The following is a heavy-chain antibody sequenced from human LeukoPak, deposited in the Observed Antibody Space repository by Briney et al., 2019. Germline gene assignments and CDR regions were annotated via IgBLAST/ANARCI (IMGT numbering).Heavy chain of an antibody. Sequence: GGSLRLSCAASGFTFSSYAMSWVCQAPEKGLEWVSAISGSGGSTYYADSVKGRFTISRDNSKNTLYLQMNSLRGEDTAVYYCAKDRRGYSYGVAPLYDAFDIWGQGTTVTVSS. D-gene: IGHD5-18*01. J-gene: IGHJ3*02. CDR2: ISGSGGST. CDR1: GFTFSSYA. V-gene: IGHV3-23*01. CDR3: AKDRRGYSYGVAPLYDAFDI.